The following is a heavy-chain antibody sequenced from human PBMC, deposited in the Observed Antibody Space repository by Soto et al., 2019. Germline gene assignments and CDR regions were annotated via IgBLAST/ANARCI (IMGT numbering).Heavy chain of an antibody. CDR3: ARQVVTASSPIYYFDY. V-gene: IGHV1-69*13. CDR2: IILPFGTP. J-gene: IGHJ4*02. CDR1: GGTFSNYA. D-gene: IGHD2-21*02. Sequence: SVKLSCKASGGTFSNYAISWVRQAPGQGLEWMGGIILPFGTPNYAQKFQGRVTITADESMTTAYMELYSVTAADTAMYYCARQVVTASSPIYYFDYWGQGILVTVSS.